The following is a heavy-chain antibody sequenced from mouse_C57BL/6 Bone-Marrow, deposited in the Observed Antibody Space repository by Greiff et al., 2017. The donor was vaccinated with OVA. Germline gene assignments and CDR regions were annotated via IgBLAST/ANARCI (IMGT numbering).Heavy chain of an antibody. D-gene: IGHD2-3*01. CDR1: GFTFSDYY. CDR2: INYDGSST. V-gene: IGHV5-16*01. CDR3: AREAIYDGLYYFDY. J-gene: IGHJ2*01. Sequence: VQLKESEGGLVQPGSSMKLSCTASGFTFSDYYMAWVRQVPEKGLEWVANINYDGSSTYYLDSLKSRFIISRDNAKNILYLQMSSLKSEDTATYYCAREAIYDGLYYFDYWGQGTTLTVSS.